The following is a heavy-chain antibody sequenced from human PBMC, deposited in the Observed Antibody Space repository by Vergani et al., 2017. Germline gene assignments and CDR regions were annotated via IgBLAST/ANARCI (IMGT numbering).Heavy chain of an antibody. CDR3: AVVPTIVVVPVRENWFDP. D-gene: IGHD2-2*01. Sequence: EVQLVQSGAEVKKPGESLRISCKGSGYSFTSYWISWVRQMPGKGLEWMGRIDPSDSYTNYSPSFQGHVTISADKSISTAYLQWSSLKASDTAMYYCAVVPTIVVVPVRENWFDPWGQGTLVTVSS. V-gene: IGHV5-10-1*03. J-gene: IGHJ5*02. CDR2: IDPSDSYT. CDR1: GYSFTSYW.